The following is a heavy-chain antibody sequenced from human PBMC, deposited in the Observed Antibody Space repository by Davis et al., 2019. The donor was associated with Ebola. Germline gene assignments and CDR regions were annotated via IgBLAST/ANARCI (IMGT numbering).Heavy chain of an antibody. Sequence: AASVKVSCKASGYTFTSYGISWVRQAPGQGLEWMGWISAYNGNTNYAQKLQGRVTMTTDTSTSTAYMELRSLRSDDTAVYYRAGGEVQLWLQAYYYYGMDVWGQGTTVTVSS. V-gene: IGHV1-18*01. D-gene: IGHD5-18*01. CDR3: AGGEVQLWLQAYYYYGMDV. J-gene: IGHJ6*02. CDR1: GYTFTSYG. CDR2: ISAYNGNT.